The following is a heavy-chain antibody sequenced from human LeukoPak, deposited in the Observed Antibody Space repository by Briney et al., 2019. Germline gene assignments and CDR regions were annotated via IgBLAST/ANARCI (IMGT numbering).Heavy chain of an antibody. D-gene: IGHD6-19*01. CDR2: VSNSGSYT. Sequence: PGGSLRLSCAASGFXFSDEYISWIRQAPGKGLEWVSYVSNSGSYTNYADSVKGRFTISRDNAKSSLYLQMNSVRAEDTAVYYCARSRGAGPGAHFDYWGQGTLVTVSS. V-gene: IGHV3-11*03. J-gene: IGHJ4*02. CDR1: GFXFSDEY. CDR3: ARSRGAGPGAHFDY.